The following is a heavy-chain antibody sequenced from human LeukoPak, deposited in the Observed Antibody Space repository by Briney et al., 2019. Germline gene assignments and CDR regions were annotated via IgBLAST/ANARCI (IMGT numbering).Heavy chain of an antibody. D-gene: IGHD3-16*02. CDR2: IAVDNTK. Sequence: GGSLRLSCAASGFILSSSEMNGVRQAPGKGLEWVSFIAVDNTKYYADSVKGRFTISRDNAKNSLFLQMNSLRAEDTAVYYCASSLSLWGNYRCHWGRGTLVTVSS. V-gene: IGHV3-48*03. CDR1: GFILSSSE. CDR3: ASSLSLWGNYRCH. J-gene: IGHJ4*02.